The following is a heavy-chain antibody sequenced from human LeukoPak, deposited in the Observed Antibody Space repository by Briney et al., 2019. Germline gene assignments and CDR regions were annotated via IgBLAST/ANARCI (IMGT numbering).Heavy chain of an antibody. CDR2: IRHDGSNE. Sequence: TGGSLRLSCAASEFLFSDYAFHWVRQAPGKGLEWVALIRHDGSNEYYADSVKGRFTTSRDNSKSTVYLQMNSLRLEDTAIYYCARDWGRGTSGSGWYNWFDPWGQGTLVTVSS. CDR1: EFLFSDYA. V-gene: IGHV3-30*02. CDR3: ARDWGRGTSGSGWYNWFDP. D-gene: IGHD6-19*01. J-gene: IGHJ5*02.